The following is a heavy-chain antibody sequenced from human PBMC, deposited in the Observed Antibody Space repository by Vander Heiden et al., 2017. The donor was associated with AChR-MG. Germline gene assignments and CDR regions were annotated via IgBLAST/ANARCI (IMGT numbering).Heavy chain of an antibody. CDR3: AREGAWRGVVVSYGSLPRL. CDR2: IRPIVGTA. J-gene: IGHJ4*02. CDR1: VGTFSSYA. D-gene: IGHD5-18*01. Sequence: QVQLVQSGADVKKPGSSVKVSCKASVGTFSSYAISWVRQAPGQGLEWMGGIRPIVGTAKYAQKVKGSVTITADKSTSTAYMELRRLRSDETAVYYCAREGAWRGVVVSYGSLPRLWGQGTLVTVSS. V-gene: IGHV1-69*06.